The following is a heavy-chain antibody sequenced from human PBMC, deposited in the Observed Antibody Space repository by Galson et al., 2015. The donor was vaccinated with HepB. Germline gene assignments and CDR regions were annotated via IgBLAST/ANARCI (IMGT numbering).Heavy chain of an antibody. CDR2: INAGNGNT. J-gene: IGHJ4*02. CDR1: GYTFTSYA. Sequence: SVKVSCKASGYTFTSYAMHWVRQAPGQRLEWMGWINAGNGNTKYSQKFQGRVTITRDTSASTAYTELSSLRSEDTAVYYCARSLGLGVVPAAISDYWGQGTLVTVSS. CDR3: ARSLGLGVVPAAISDY. V-gene: IGHV1-3*01. D-gene: IGHD2-2*01.